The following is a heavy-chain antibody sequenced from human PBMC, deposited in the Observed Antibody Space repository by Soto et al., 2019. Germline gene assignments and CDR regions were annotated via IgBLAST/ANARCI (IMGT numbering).Heavy chain of an antibody. J-gene: IGHJ4*02. D-gene: IGHD1-1*01. CDR1: GYTFTSFD. Sequence: VKVSCKPSGYTFTSFDINWVPQATGQGLEWMGWMNPNSGHTGYAQKFQGRVTRTRDTSISTAYMELSSLCYEDTAVYYCTRGRNSGDGYNGGGYWGQGTLVTVSS. CDR3: TRGRNSGDGYNGGGY. CDR2: MNPNSGHT. V-gene: IGHV1-8*01.